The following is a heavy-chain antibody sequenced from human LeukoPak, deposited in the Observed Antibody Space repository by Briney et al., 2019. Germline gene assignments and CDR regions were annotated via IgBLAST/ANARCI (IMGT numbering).Heavy chain of an antibody. D-gene: IGHD3-22*01. Sequence: SETLSLTCAVYGGSFSGYYWSWIRQPPGKGLEWIGEINHSGRTNYNSSLKSRVTISVDKSKKQFSLKLSSVTAADTAVYYCARQTYYYATSGYYRAGGFEYWGQGTLVTVSS. CDR2: INHSGRT. V-gene: IGHV4-34*01. J-gene: IGHJ4*02. CDR1: GGSFSGYY. CDR3: ARQTYYYATSGYYRAGGFEY.